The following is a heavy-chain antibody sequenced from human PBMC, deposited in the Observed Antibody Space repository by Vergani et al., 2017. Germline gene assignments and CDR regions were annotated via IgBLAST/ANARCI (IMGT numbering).Heavy chain of an antibody. V-gene: IGHV3-30-3*01. CDR2: ISYDGSNK. D-gene: IGHD6-13*01. CDR3: AREGLSSSWSYYYYCSVDV. CDR1: GFTFSSYA. J-gene: IGHJ6*03. Sequence: QVQLVESGGGVVQPGRSLRLSCAASGFTFSSYAMHWVRQAPGKGLEWVAVISYDGSNKYYADSVKGRFTISRDNTKNTLYLQMNSLRAEDTAVYYCAREGLSSSWSYYYYCSVDVWGKGTTVTVSS.